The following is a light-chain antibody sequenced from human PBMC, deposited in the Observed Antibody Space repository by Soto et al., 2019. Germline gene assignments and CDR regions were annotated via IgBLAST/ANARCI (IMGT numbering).Light chain of an antibody. J-gene: IGKJ4*01. CDR1: QSISSW. V-gene: IGKV1-5*01. CDR3: QQYNSYWLT. Sequence: DIHMTQSPSTLSASVGDRVTITCRASQSISSWLAWYQQKPGKAPKLLIYDASSLESGVPSRFSGSGSGTEFTLTISSLQPDDFATYYCQQYNSYWLTFGGGTKVDSK. CDR2: DAS.